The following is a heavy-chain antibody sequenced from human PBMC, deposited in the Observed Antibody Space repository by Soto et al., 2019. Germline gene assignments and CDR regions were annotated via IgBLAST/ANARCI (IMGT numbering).Heavy chain of an antibody. CDR2: ISSSGSSV. CDR1: RFTFSTYE. J-gene: IGHJ4*02. V-gene: IGHV3-48*03. D-gene: IGHD5-12*01. Sequence: GSLRLSCAASRFTFSTYEMHWVRQAPGKGLDWVSCISSSGSSVYYADSVKGRFTISRDNSRNSLYLQMNSLRDEDTALYYCVRYCSSTLCNGVATRTFDYWGQGALVTVSS. CDR3: VRYCSSTLCNGVATRTFDY.